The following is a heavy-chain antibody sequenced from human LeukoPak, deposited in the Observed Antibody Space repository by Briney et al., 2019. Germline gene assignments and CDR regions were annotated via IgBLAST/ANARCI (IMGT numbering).Heavy chain of an antibody. V-gene: IGHV3-21*01. Sequence: GGSLRLSCAASGFTFSSYSMNWVRQAPGKGLEWVSSISSSSSYIYYADSVKGRFTISRDNAKNSLYLQMNSLRAEDTAVYYCARDLITLGGVIVNFDYWGQGTLVTVSS. CDR1: GFTFSSYS. D-gene: IGHD3-16*02. J-gene: IGHJ4*02. CDR3: ARDLITLGGVIVNFDY. CDR2: ISSSSSYI.